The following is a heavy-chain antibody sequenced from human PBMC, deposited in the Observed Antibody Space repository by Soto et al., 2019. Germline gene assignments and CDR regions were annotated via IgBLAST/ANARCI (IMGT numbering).Heavy chain of an antibody. J-gene: IGHJ6*02. D-gene: IGHD3-10*01. CDR1: GGTFSSYS. CDR2: IIPILNTA. CDR3: ARVDYDSTYGFYYYGLDV. V-gene: IGHV1-69*01. Sequence: QVHLVQSGAEVKKPGSSVRVSCKTSGGTFSSYSFTWVRQAPGQGLEWMGEIIPILNTANFAQKFQSRVTITADEPTSKVYMDLSSLSPDDTAVYYCARVDYDSTYGFYYYGLDVWGQGTTATVSS.